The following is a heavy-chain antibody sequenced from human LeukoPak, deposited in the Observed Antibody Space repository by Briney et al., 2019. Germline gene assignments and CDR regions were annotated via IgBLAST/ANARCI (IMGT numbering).Heavy chain of an antibody. CDR2: ITSGTTV. CDR3: VRSLQWLVYFDY. Sequence: PGGSLRLSCAASGFTFSDYYMTWIRQAPGKGLEWVSYITSGTTVYYADSVKGRFTISRDNAKSSLYLHMSSLRAEDTAVYYCVRSLQWLVYFDYWGQGTLVTVSS. CDR1: GFTFSDYY. V-gene: IGHV3-11*01. D-gene: IGHD5-12*01. J-gene: IGHJ4*02.